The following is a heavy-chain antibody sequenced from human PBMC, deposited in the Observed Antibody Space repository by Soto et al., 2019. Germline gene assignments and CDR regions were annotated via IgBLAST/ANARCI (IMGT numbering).Heavy chain of an antibody. CDR1: VYSFTSYW. D-gene: IGHD2-8*01. CDR2: IDPSDSYT. V-gene: IGHV5-10-1*01. Sequence: PGESLKISCNGSVYSFTSYWISWVRQMPGKGLEWMGRIDPSDSYTNYSPSFQGHVTISADKSISTAYLQWSSLKASDTAMYYCASHQYVSAYHIDRHYGLDVCRQGTTVTVSS. J-gene: IGHJ6*02. CDR3: ASHQYVSAYHIDRHYGLDV.